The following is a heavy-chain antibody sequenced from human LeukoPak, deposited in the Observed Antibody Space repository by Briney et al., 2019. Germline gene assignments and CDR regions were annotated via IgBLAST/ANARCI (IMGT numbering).Heavy chain of an antibody. V-gene: IGHV3-7*01. CDR1: GFTFSNYW. Sequence: GGSLRLSCAASGFTFSNYWMSWVRQALGKGLEWVANIKEDGSEKYYEDSVKGRFTISRDNAKNLVYLQMNSLRAEDTAVYYCTRDNRYYYWGQGTVVTVSS. D-gene: IGHD2-21*01. CDR3: TRDNRYYY. J-gene: IGHJ4*02. CDR2: IKEDGSEK.